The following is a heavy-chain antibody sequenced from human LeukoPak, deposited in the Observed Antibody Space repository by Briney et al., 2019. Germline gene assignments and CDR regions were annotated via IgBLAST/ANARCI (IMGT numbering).Heavy chain of an antibody. CDR1: GFTFSSYA. V-gene: IGHV3-23*01. CDR3: TKEGYSGDRFGY. J-gene: IGHJ4*02. CDR2: IGESGDNT. Sequence: GGSLRLSCVASGFTFSSYAMIRVRQAPGKGLEWVSSIGESGDNTYYADSVKGRCTISRDNSKSTLYLQMNSLRTDDTAVYFCTKEGYSGDRFGYWGQGTLVTVSS. D-gene: IGHD4-17*01.